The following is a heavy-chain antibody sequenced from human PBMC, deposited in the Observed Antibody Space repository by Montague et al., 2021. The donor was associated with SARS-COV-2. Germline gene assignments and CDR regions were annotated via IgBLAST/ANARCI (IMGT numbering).Heavy chain of an antibody. V-gene: IGHV4-59*01. CDR1: GGSISFYY. D-gene: IGHD3-3*01. J-gene: IGHJ6*03. CDR2: IYYSGST. CDR3: AGTYYDFWSGFIHYYYMDV. Sequence: SETLSLTCTVSGGSISFYYWSWIRQPPGKGLEWIGYIYYSGSTNYNPSLKSRVTISVDTSKNQFSLKLSSVTAADTAVYYCAGTYYDFWSGFIHYYYMDVWGKGTTVTVSS.